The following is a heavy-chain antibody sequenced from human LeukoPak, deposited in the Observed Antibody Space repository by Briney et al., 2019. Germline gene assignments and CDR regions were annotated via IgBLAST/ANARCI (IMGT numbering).Heavy chain of an antibody. CDR3: AKVGVSGSIAAYPFDY. Sequence: GGSLRLSCAASGFTFSSYAMSWVRQAPGKGLEWVSAISGSGGSTYYADSVKGRFTISRDNSKNTLYLQMNSLRAEDTAVYYCAKVGVSGSIAAYPFDYWGQGTLVTVSS. CDR2: ISGSGGST. J-gene: IGHJ4*02. V-gene: IGHV3-23*01. D-gene: IGHD6-6*01. CDR1: GFTFSSYA.